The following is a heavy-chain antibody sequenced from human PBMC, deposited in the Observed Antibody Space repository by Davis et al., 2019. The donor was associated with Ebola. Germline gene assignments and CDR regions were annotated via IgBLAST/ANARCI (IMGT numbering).Heavy chain of an antibody. J-gene: IGHJ4*02. Sequence: GESLKISCTASGFTFGDYTMSWVRQAPGKGLEWVSSISSSSSYIYYADSVKGRFTISRDNAKNSLYLQMNSLRAEDTAVYYCARVGSYYDSSGYYYVLDYWGQGTLVTVSS. D-gene: IGHD3-22*01. CDR2: ISSSSSYI. V-gene: IGHV3-21*01. CDR3: ARVGSYYDSSGYYYVLDY. CDR1: GFTFGDYT.